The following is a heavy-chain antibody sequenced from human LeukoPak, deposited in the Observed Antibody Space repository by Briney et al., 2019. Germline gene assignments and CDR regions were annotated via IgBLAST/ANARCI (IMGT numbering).Heavy chain of an antibody. Sequence: PGGSLRLSCAASGFTFSSYWMHWVRQAPGKGLVWVSRINSAGSSTSYADSVKGRFTISRDNAKNSLYLQMNSLRAEDTAVYYCARGTIAAAGYYYFDYWGQGTQVTVSS. CDR1: GFTFSSYW. CDR3: ARGTIAAAGYYYFDY. D-gene: IGHD6-13*01. CDR2: INSAGSST. V-gene: IGHV3-74*01. J-gene: IGHJ4*02.